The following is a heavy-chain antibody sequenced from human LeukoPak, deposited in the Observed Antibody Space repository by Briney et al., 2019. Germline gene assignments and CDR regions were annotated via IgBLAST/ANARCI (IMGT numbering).Heavy chain of an antibody. V-gene: IGHV1-69*01. CDR2: IIPIFGTA. Sequence: SVKVSCKASGGTFSSYAVSWVRQAPGQGLEWMGGIIPIFGTANYAQKFQGRVTITADESTSTAYMELSSLRSEDTAVYYCAREAHPYCTNGVCYTGFDYWGQGTLVTVSS. CDR1: GGTFSSYA. D-gene: IGHD2-8*01. J-gene: IGHJ4*02. CDR3: AREAHPYCTNGVCYTGFDY.